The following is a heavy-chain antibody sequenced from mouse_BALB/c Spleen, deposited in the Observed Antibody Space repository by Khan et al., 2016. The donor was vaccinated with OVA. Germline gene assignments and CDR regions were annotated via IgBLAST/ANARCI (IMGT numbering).Heavy chain of an antibody. CDR3: ARGGAAYYRNDGGAMDY. V-gene: IGHV9-4*02. CDR2: INTHSGVP. D-gene: IGHD2-14*01. CDR1: GYTFTTAG. Sequence: QIQLVQSGPELKKPGETVRISCKASGYTFTTAGMQWVPKMSGKGLKWIGWINTHSGVPKYAEDFKGRVAFSLETSASTAYLQITNLKYEDTATSFCARGGAAYYRNDGGAMDYWGQGTSVTVSS. J-gene: IGHJ4*01.